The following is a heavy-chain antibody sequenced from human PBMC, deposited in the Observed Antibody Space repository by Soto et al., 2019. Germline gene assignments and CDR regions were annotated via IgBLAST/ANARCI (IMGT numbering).Heavy chain of an antibody. Sequence: ASETLFPTRTCSCGLPRTCGFYLSWVRQHPGKGLEWIGYIYYSGSTYYNPSLKSRVTISVDTSKNQFSLKLSSVTAADTAVYYCARELRFGEDYYGMDVWGQGTTVT. V-gene: IGHV4-31*03. J-gene: IGHJ6*02. CDR3: ARELRFGEDYYGMDV. D-gene: IGHD3-10*01. CDR1: CGLPRTCGFY. CDR2: IYYSGST.